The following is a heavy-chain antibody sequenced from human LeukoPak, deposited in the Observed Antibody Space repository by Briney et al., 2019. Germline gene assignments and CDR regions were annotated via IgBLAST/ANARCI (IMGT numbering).Heavy chain of an antibody. D-gene: IGHD3-3*01. Sequence: ASVKVSCKASGYTFTSYGISWVRQAPGQGLEWMGWISAYNGNTNYAQKLQGRVTMTTDTSTSTAYMELRSLRSDDTAVYYCARGRGIWSGYYTPTYYFDYWGQGTLVTVSS. CDR1: GYTFTSYG. CDR3: ARGRGIWSGYYTPTYYFDY. J-gene: IGHJ4*02. CDR2: ISAYNGNT. V-gene: IGHV1-18*01.